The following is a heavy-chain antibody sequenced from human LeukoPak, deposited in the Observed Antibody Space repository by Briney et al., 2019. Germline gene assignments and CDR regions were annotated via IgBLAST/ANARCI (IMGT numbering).Heavy chain of an antibody. J-gene: IGHJ4*02. V-gene: IGHV4-59*08. CDR2: IYYSGST. Sequence: SETLSLTCTVSGGSINSYYWSWIQQPPGKGLEWIGYIYYSGSTNYNPSLKSRVTISVDTSKNQFSLKLSSVTAADTAVYYCARHPSAAAKLLFDYWGQGTLVTVSS. D-gene: IGHD6-13*01. CDR1: GGSINSYY. CDR3: ARHPSAAAKLLFDY.